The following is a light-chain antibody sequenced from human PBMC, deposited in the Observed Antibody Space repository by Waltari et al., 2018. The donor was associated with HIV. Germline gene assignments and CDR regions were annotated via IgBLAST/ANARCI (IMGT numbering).Light chain of an antibody. J-gene: IGLJ1*01. CDR3: ASFTSGRLNV. CDR1: SNDVGAYAS. CDR2: DVY. V-gene: IGLV2-14*01. Sequence: QSALTQPASVSGSPGQSITLSCTGTSNDVGAYASVSWYQQSPGKVPKLLIYDVYNRPSRISNRFSGSKSGNTAFLTISGLRAEDEADYYCASFTSGRLNVFGSGTKVTVL.